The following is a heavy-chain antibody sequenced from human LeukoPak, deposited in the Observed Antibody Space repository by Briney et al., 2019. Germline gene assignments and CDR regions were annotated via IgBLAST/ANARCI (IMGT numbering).Heavy chain of an antibody. Sequence: PGRSLRLSCAASGFTFSSYGMHWVRQAPGKGLEWVAVIWYDGSNKYYADSVKGRFTTSRDNSKNTLYLQMNSLRAEDTAVYYCARNPSDSSGYPALWGQGTLVTVSS. CDR1: GFTFSSYG. V-gene: IGHV3-33*08. CDR2: IWYDGSNK. J-gene: IGHJ4*02. D-gene: IGHD3-22*01. CDR3: ARNPSDSSGYPAL.